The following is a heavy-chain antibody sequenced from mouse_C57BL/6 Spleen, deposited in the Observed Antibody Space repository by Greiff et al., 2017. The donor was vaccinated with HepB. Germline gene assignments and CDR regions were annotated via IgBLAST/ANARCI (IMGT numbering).Heavy chain of an antibody. J-gene: IGHJ2*01. V-gene: IGHV1-55*01. D-gene: IGHD2-5*01. CDR2: IYPGSGST. Sequence: QQRGAVRVRPGAGGKRSCKASGETFTSYWITWVKQRPGQGLEWVGDIYPGSGSTNYNEKFKSKATLTVDTSSSTAYMQLSSLTSEDSAVYYCARYYSNSRVYFDYWGQGTTLTVSS. CDR1: GETFTSYW. CDR3: ARYYSNSRVYFDY.